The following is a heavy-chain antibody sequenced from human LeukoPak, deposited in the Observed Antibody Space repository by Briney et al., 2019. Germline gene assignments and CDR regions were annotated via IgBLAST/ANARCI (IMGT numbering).Heavy chain of an antibody. CDR2: INRDGSEK. Sequence: PGGSLRLSCAASGFTFSTYWMTWVRQAPGKGLEWVANINRDGSEKYYVDSVKGRFTISRDNAKNSLYLQMVSLRAEDTAMYYCARGRDYYDSSGYSSVNAFDIWGQGTMVTVSS. CDR1: GFTFSTYW. V-gene: IGHV3-7*01. J-gene: IGHJ3*02. D-gene: IGHD3-22*01. CDR3: ARGRDYYDSSGYSSVNAFDI.